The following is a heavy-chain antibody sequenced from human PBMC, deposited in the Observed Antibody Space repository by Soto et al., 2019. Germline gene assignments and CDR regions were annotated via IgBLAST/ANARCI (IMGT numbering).Heavy chain of an antibody. J-gene: IGHJ4*02. CDR2: IWYDGSNK. CDR3: ARWGNWKVADN. V-gene: IGHV3-33*01. Sequence: GGSLRLSCAASGFTFSGHGMHWVRQAPDKGLEWVAVIWYDGSNKYYADSVKGRFTISRDNSNNMLYLEMNSLRVEDTAVYYCARWGNWKVADNWGQGTLVTVSS. CDR1: GFTFSGHG. D-gene: IGHD3-16*01.